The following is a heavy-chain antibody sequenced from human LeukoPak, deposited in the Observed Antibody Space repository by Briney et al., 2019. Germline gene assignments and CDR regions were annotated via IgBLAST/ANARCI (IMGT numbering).Heavy chain of an antibody. CDR1: GYTFTSYG. CDR2: ISAYNGNT. Sequence: GASVKVSFKASGYTFTSYGISWVRQAPGQGLEWLGWISAYNGNTNYAQKLQGRVTMTTDTSTSTAYMELRSLRSDDTAVYYCARELPYYYYYMDVWGKGTTVTVSS. J-gene: IGHJ6*03. V-gene: IGHV1-18*01. CDR3: ARELPYYYYYMDV. D-gene: IGHD2-15*01.